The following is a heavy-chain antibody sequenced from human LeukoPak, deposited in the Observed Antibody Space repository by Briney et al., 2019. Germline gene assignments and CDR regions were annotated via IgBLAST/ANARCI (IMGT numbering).Heavy chain of an antibody. Sequence: PGGSLRLSCAASGFTFSSYAKSWVRQAPGKGLEWVSAISGSGGSTYYADSVKGRFTISRDNSKNTLYLQMNSLRAEDTAVYYCAKAEYCSGGSCYYFDYWGQGTLVTVSS. CDR3: AKAEYCSGGSCYYFDY. CDR1: GFTFSSYA. D-gene: IGHD2-15*01. V-gene: IGHV3-23*01. CDR2: ISGSGGST. J-gene: IGHJ4*02.